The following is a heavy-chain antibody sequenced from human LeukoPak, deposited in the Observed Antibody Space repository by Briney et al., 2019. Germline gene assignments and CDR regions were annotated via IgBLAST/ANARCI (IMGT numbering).Heavy chain of an antibody. D-gene: IGHD3-10*01. Sequence: GGSLRLSFAASGFTFSSYGMSWVRQAPGKGLEWVSSISGSGGTTYYADSVKGRFTLSRDSSKNTLYLQMNSLRAEDTAVYYCAKGSRSLRFGEAGDYWGQGTLVTVSS. CDR3: AKGSRSLRFGEAGDY. V-gene: IGHV3-23*01. CDR1: GFTFSSYG. J-gene: IGHJ4*02. CDR2: ISGSGGTT.